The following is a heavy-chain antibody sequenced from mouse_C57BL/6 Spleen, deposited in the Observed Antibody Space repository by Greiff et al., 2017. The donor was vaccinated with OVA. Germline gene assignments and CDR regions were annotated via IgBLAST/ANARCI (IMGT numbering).Heavy chain of an antibody. Sequence: DVQLVESGEGLVKPGGSLKLSCAASGFTFSSYAMSWVRQTPEKRLEWVAYISSGGDYIYYADTVKGRFTISRDNARNTLYLQMSSLKSEDTAMYYCTRAPLDGYYPDYFDYWGQGTTLTVSS. CDR2: ISSGGDYI. CDR1: GFTFSSYA. D-gene: IGHD2-3*01. V-gene: IGHV5-9-1*02. J-gene: IGHJ2*01. CDR3: TRAPLDGYYPDYFDY.